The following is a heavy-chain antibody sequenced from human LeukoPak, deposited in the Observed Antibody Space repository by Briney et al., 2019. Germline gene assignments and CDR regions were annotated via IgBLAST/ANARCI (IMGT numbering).Heavy chain of an antibody. CDR2: ISYDGSNK. CDR1: GFTVDSNY. CDR3: ASLLGSRRYYFDY. Sequence: PGGSLRLSCAASGFTVDSNYLSWVRQAPGKGLEWVAVISYDGSNKYYADSVKGRFTISRDNSKNTLYLQMNSLRAEDTAVYYCASLLGSRRYYFDYWGQGTLVTVSS. D-gene: IGHD2-15*01. V-gene: IGHV3-30-3*01. J-gene: IGHJ4*02.